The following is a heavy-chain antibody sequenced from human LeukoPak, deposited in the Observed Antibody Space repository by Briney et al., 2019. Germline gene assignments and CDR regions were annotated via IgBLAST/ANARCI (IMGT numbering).Heavy chain of an antibody. CDR2: INHSGST. V-gene: IGHV4-34*01. CDR1: GGSISGYY. J-gene: IGHJ4*02. Sequence: QSPETLSLTCTVSGGSISGYYWSWNRQPPGKGREWIGEINHSGSTNYNPSLKSRVTISVDTSKNQFSLKLSSVTAADTAVYYCARVIIGKQQTFDYWGQGTLVTVSS. D-gene: IGHD6-13*01. CDR3: ARVIIGKQQTFDY.